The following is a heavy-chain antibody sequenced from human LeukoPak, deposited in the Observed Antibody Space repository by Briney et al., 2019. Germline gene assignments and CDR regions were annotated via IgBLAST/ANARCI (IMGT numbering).Heavy chain of an antibody. V-gene: IGHV4-59*01. CDR2: IYYSGST. Sequence: SETLSLTCTVSGGSISSYYWSWIRQPPGKGLEWIGYIYYSGSTNYNPSLKGRVTISVDTSKNQFSLKLSSVTAADTAVYYCARDRLRPVGATPYYYYYGMDVWGQGTTVTVSS. J-gene: IGHJ6*02. CDR3: ARDRLRPVGATPYYYYYGMDV. CDR1: GGSISSYY. D-gene: IGHD1-26*01.